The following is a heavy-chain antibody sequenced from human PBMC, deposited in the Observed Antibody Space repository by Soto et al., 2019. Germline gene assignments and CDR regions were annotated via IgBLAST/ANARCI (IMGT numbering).Heavy chain of an antibody. CDR3: AREPPMTGLFDY. CDR1: GHSSSSYF. D-gene: IGHD3-9*01. CDR2: INPSGGYT. V-gene: IGHV1-46*01. J-gene: IGHJ4*02. Sequence: QVQLVQSGAEVKKPGASVKVSCKASGHSSSSYFMHWVRQAPGQGLEWMGVINPSGGYTSFTQKFQGRVSVTRDTSTNTVYMEFSSLRFADTAVYYCAREPPMTGLFDYWGQGALVSVSS.